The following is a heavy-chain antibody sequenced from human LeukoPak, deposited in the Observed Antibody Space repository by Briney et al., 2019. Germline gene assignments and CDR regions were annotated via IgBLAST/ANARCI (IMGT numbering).Heavy chain of an antibody. CDR1: GGTFSSYA. CDR2: IIPIFGTA. CDR3: ARERSKVGASPGAFDI. J-gene: IGHJ3*02. D-gene: IGHD1-26*01. Sequence: SVKVSCKASGGTFSSYAISWVRQAPGQGLEWMGGIIPIFGTANYAQKFQGRVTITTDESTSTAYMELSSPRSEDTAVYYCARERSKVGASPGAFDIWGQGTMVTVSS. V-gene: IGHV1-69*05.